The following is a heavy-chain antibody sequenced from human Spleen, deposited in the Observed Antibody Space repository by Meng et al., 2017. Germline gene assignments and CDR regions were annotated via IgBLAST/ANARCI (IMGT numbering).Heavy chain of an antibody. V-gene: IGHV3-73*01. CDR1: GVTFSGSD. J-gene: IGHJ3*02. CDR2: IETKPNNYAT. Sequence: GESLKISCAVSGVTFSGSDIHWVRQASGKGLEWVGRIETKPNNYATSYGESLRGRFTIPRDDSKNMAYLQMNSLETEDTALYYCTIYTRGQIWGQGSMVTVSS. CDR3: TIYTRGQI. D-gene: IGHD4-11*01.